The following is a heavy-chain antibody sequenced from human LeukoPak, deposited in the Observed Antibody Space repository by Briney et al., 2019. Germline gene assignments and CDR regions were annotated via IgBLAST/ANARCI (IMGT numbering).Heavy chain of an antibody. CDR1: GYSFTNYW. J-gene: IGHJ4*02. CDR3: AIGYSGYDPNFDF. D-gene: IGHD5-12*01. V-gene: IGHV5-10-1*01. CDR2: IDPSDSYT. Sequence: GESLKISCKGSGYSFTNYWITWVRQMPGKGLEWMGRIDPSDSYTNYSPSFQGHVTISSDRSISTAYLQWSGLKASDTAMYYCAIGYSGYDPNFDFWGRGTLVTVSS.